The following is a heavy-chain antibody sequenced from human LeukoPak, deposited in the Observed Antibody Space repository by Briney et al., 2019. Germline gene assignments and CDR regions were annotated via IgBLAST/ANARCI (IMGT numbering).Heavy chain of an antibody. J-gene: IGHJ5*02. CDR2: ISYDGSNK. V-gene: IGHV3-30*01. D-gene: IGHD2-2*01. CDR1: GLPFSSYA. Sequence: GGSLRLSYAASGLPFSSYAMHWVRHAPDKGLEWGAVISYDGSNKYYADSATRRFTISRDNSKNTPYLQMTSLRAEDTAVYYCASAKIVVVPASGFDPWGQGTLVTVSS. CDR3: ASAKIVVVPASGFDP.